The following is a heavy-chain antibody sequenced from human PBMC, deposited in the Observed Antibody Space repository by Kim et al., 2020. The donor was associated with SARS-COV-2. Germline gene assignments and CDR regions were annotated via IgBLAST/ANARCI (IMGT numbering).Heavy chain of an antibody. CDR1: GDSVSSNIAA. CDR3: AREEGGIIAL. Sequence: SQTLSLTCAISGDSVSSNIAAWNWIRQSPSRGLEWLGRTYYRSKWYNDYAESVKSRMTINPATSENRFSLQLNSVTPEDTAIYYCAREEGGIIALWGQGTPVTVSS. CDR2: TYYRSKWYN. V-gene: IGHV6-1*01. J-gene: IGHJ4*02. D-gene: IGHD2-21*01.